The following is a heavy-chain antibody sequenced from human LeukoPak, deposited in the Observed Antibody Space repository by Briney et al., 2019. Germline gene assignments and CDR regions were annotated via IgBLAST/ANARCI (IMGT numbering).Heavy chain of an antibody. V-gene: IGHV3-7*03. Sequence: GGSLRLSCAASGFSFHNYWMNWVRQAPGKGLEWVANINQDGTVVHYADSVKGRFVISRDNAKNSIYLQMYSLGAEDTAVYYCARDHSATGGCDYWGQGTLVTVSS. CDR2: INQDGTVV. D-gene: IGHD2-15*01. CDR3: ARDHSATGGCDY. CDR1: GFSFHNYW. J-gene: IGHJ4*02.